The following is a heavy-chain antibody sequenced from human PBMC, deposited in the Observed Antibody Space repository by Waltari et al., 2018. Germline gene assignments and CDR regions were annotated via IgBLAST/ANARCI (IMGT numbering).Heavy chain of an antibody. Sequence: EVQLVESGGGLIQPGGSLRLSCAASGFTVSGHYMSWVRQAPGKGRDWVSVINSGGDTHYADSVKGRFTISRDNSKNTMYLQMNTLRAEDTALYYCTRDVTGYYYFDLWGRGTLVTVSS. CDR2: INSGGDT. CDR3: TRDVTGYYYFDL. J-gene: IGHJ2*01. V-gene: IGHV3-53*01. CDR1: GFTVSGHY.